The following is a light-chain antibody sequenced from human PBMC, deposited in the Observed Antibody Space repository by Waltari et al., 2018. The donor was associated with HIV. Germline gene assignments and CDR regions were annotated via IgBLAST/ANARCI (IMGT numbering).Light chain of an antibody. V-gene: IGKV3-15*01. J-gene: IGKJ4*01. CDR1: QSVGSN. Sequence: ILMTQSPATLSVSPGERVALSCRPSQSVGSNLAWYQQKPGQAPRLLSYDASSRATCIPARFSGSGSGTEFTLTISNLQSEDFAVYYCQQYNNWPPLTFGGGTKVEIK. CDR3: QQYNNWPPLT. CDR2: DAS.